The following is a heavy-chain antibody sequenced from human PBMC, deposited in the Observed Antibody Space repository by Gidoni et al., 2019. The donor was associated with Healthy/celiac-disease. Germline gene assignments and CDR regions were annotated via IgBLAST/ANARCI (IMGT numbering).Heavy chain of an antibody. CDR1: GGTFSSYA. V-gene: IGHV1-69*01. CDR2: IIPIFGTA. CDR3: ASQLLYYYDSSGYYREAFDI. D-gene: IGHD3-22*01. J-gene: IGHJ3*02. Sequence: QVQLVQSGAEVKKPGSSVKVSCKASGGTFSSYAISWVRQAPGQGLEWMGGIIPIFGTANYAQKFQGRVKITADESTSTAYMELSSLRSEDTAVYYCASQLLYYYDSSGYYREAFDIWGQGTMVTVSS.